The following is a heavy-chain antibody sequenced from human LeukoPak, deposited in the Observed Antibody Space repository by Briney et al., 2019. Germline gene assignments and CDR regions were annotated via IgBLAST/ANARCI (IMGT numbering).Heavy chain of an antibody. Sequence: VKVSCKASGGTSSSYTISWVRQAPGQGLEWMGRIIPIDGVENYAQKFQGRVTITADKLTSTAYMELSSLRSEDTAVCYCARALDCTNGVCFGDDAFDIWGQGTMVTVSS. CDR3: ARALDCTNGVCFGDDAFDI. J-gene: IGHJ3*02. V-gene: IGHV1-69*02. CDR1: GGTSSSYT. CDR2: IIPIDGVE. D-gene: IGHD2-8*01.